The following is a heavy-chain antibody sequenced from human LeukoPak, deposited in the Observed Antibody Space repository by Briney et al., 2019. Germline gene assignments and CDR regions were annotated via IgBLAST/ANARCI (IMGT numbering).Heavy chain of an antibody. J-gene: IGHJ6*02. Sequence: ASVKVSCKASGYTFTSYDINWVRQATGQGLEWMGWMNPNSGNTGYAQKFQGRVTMTRNTSISTAYMELSSLRPEDTAVYYCARGGLPYYDFWSGYPYYYYYGMDVWGQGTTVTVSS. D-gene: IGHD3-3*01. CDR1: GYTFTSYD. CDR3: ARGGLPYYDFWSGYPYYYYYGMDV. CDR2: MNPNSGNT. V-gene: IGHV1-8*01.